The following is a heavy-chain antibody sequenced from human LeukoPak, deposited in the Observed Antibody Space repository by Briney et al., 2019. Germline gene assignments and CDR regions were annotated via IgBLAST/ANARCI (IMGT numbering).Heavy chain of an antibody. D-gene: IGHD3-3*01. CDR2: ISGSGGTT. Sequence: GGSLRLSCAASGFTFSGSTMSWVRQAPGKGLEWVSGISGSGGTTRHTDSVKGRFTISRDNSKNTLYLQMNSLRAEDTAVYYCAREGVPYYDVSNWFDPWGQGTLVTVSS. CDR1: GFTFSGST. CDR3: AREGVPYYDVSNWFDP. V-gene: IGHV3-23*01. J-gene: IGHJ5*02.